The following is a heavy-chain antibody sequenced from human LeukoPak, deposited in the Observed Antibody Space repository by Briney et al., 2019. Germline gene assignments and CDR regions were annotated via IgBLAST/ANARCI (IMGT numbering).Heavy chain of an antibody. CDR2: IKQDGSEK. CDR3: ARNQRRLDY. D-gene: IGHD1-14*01. Sequence: SGGSLRLSCAASGFTFTTYWMSWVRQAPGKGLEWVANIKQDGSEKYYVDSVKGRFTISRDNAKNSLYLQVNSLRAEDTAVYYCARNQRRLDYWGQGTLVTVSS. J-gene: IGHJ4*02. V-gene: IGHV3-7*01. CDR1: GFTFTTYW.